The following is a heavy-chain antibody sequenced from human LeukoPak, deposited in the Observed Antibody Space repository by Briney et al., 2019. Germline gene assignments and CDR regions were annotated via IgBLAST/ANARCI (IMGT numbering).Heavy chain of an antibody. CDR2: IYYSGST. V-gene: IGHV4-59*08. CDR3: ARVGTSRYFDV. Sequence: SETLSLTCTVSGGPISSYYWSWIRQPPGKALEWIGYIYYSGSTNYNPSLKSRVTISVDTSKNQFSLKLTSVTAADTAVYYCARVGTSRYFDVWGQGTTVTVSS. J-gene: IGHJ6*02. CDR1: GGPISSYY. D-gene: IGHD2-2*01.